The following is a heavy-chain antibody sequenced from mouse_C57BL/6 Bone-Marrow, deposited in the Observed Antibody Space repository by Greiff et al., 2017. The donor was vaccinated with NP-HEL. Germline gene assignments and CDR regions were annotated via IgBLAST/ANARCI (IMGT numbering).Heavy chain of an antibody. Sequence: EVKLMESGGDLVKPGGSLKLSCAASGFTFSSYGMSWVRQTPDKRLEWVATISSGGSYTYYPDSVKGRFTISRDNAKNTLYLQMSSLKSEDTAMYYCARSYYYGSSYRYYFDYWGQGTTLTVSS. CDR3: ARSYYYGSSYRYYFDY. CDR2: ISSGGSYT. V-gene: IGHV5-6*01. J-gene: IGHJ2*01. D-gene: IGHD1-1*01. CDR1: GFTFSSYG.